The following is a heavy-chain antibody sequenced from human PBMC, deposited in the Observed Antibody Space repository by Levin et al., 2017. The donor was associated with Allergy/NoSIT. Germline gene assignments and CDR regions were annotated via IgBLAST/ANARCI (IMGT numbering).Heavy chain of an antibody. CDR2: INSDGSST. CDR1: GFTFSSYW. CDR3: ARSGDYYDSSGYYHY. V-gene: IGHV3-74*01. D-gene: IGHD3-22*01. J-gene: IGHJ4*02. Sequence: SCAASGFTFSSYWMHWVRQAPGKGLVWVSRINSDGSSTSYADSVKGRFTISRDNAKNTLYLQMNSLRAEDTAVYYCARSGDYYDSSGYYHYWGQGTLVTVSS.